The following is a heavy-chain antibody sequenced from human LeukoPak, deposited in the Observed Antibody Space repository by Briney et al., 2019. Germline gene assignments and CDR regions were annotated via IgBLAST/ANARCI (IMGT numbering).Heavy chain of an antibody. CDR1: GGSISSSSYY. CDR3: AREVVWAYDSSGYYYGYYFDY. V-gene: IGHV4-39*07. CDR2: IYYSGST. J-gene: IGHJ4*02. D-gene: IGHD3-22*01. Sequence: SETLSLTCTVSGGSISSSSYYWGWIRQPPGNGLEWIGSIYYSGSTNYNPSLKSRVTISVDTSKNQFSLKLSSVTAADTAVYYCAREVVWAYDSSGYYYGYYFDYWGQGTLVTVSS.